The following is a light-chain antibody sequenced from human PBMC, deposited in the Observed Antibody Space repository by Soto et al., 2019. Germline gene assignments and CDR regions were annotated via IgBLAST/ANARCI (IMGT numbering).Light chain of an antibody. CDR2: DAS. V-gene: IGKV3-11*01. Sequence: EIVLTQSPATLSLSPGERAALSCRASQSVSSYLAWYQQKPGQAPRLLIYDASKRAPGIPARFTGSGSGTDFTLTISSLDPEDFEVYFCQQRSNCPSTFGGGTKVEI. CDR1: QSVSSY. CDR3: QQRSNCPST. J-gene: IGKJ4*01.